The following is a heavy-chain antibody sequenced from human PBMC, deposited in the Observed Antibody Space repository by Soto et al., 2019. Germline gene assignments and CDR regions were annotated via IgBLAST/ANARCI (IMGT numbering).Heavy chain of an antibody. CDR1: GGSISSYY. Sequence: SETLSLTCTVSGGSISSYYWSWIRQPPGKGLEWIGYIYYSGSTNYNPSLKSRVTISVDTSKNQFSLKLSSVTAADTAVYYCARTSAYCTNGVCYINYFDYWGQGTLVTVSS. CDR3: ARTSAYCTNGVCYINYFDY. J-gene: IGHJ4*02. V-gene: IGHV4-59*01. CDR2: IYYSGST. D-gene: IGHD2-8*01.